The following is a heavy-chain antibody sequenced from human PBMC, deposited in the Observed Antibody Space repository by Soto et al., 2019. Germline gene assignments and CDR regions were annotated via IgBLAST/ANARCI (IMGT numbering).Heavy chain of an antibody. J-gene: IGHJ6*02. Sequence: SETLSLTCNVSGGSIRSYYLSWIRQPAGKALEWIGRIYTSGTTNYNPSLKSRATILVDTSKNQFSLKLSSVTAADTAVYYCAREGASGFGMDVWGQGTTVTVYS. CDR2: IYTSGTT. V-gene: IGHV4-4*07. CDR1: GGSIRSYY. CDR3: AREGASGFGMDV. D-gene: IGHD1-26*01.